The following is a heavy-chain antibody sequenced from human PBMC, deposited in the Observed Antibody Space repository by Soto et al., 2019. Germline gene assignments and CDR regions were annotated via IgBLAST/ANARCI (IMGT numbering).Heavy chain of an antibody. CDR3: ARVVYDILTGYHSGMDV. CDR1: GFTFSSYA. Sequence: QVQLVESGGGVVQPGRSLRLSCAASGFTFSSYAMHWVRQAPGKGLEWVAVISYDGSNKYYADSVKGRFTISRDNSKNTLYLQMNSLRAVDTVVYYCARVVYDILTGYHSGMDVWGQGTTVTVSS. J-gene: IGHJ6*02. D-gene: IGHD3-9*01. CDR2: ISYDGSNK. V-gene: IGHV3-30-3*01.